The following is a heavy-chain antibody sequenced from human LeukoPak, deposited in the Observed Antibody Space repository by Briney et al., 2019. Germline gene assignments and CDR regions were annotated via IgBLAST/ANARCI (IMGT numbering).Heavy chain of an antibody. J-gene: IGHJ4*02. D-gene: IGHD2-15*01. V-gene: IGHV1-69*05. Sequence: SVKVSCKASGGTSSSYAISWVRQAPGQGLEWMGGIIPIFGTANYAQKFQGRVTITTDESTSTAYMELSSLRSEDTAVYYCARSRPTGYGRIYYFDYWGQGTLVTASS. CDR3: ARSRPTGYGRIYYFDY. CDR1: GGTSSSYA. CDR2: IIPIFGTA.